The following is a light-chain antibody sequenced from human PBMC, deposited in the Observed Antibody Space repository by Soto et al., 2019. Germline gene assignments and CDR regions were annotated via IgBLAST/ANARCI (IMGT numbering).Light chain of an antibody. Sequence: DIVLTQSPGTLSLSPGERATLSCRASQSVSSSYLAWYQQKPGHAPRLLIYGASSRATGIPERFSGSGSGTDFTLTISRLEPEDFAVYYCQQYGSSPITFGQGTQLEIK. J-gene: IGKJ5*01. CDR3: QQYGSSPIT. CDR1: QSVSSSY. V-gene: IGKV3-20*01. CDR2: GAS.